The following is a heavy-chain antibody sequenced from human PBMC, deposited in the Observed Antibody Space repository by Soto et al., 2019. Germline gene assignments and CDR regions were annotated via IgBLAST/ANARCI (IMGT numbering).Heavy chain of an antibody. V-gene: IGHV3-48*01. CDR1: GYAFSSYS. Sequence: EVKLVESGGGVVQPGGSLRLSCAASGYAFSSYSMNWVRQSPGKGLEWVSYMSSTGTYIYYADSVKGRFTISRDDAKNSLYLQMNSLRAEDTAVYYCARDPATYGSDYFDYWGQGTLVTVSS. D-gene: IGHD3-10*01. CDR2: MSSTGTYI. CDR3: ARDPATYGSDYFDY. J-gene: IGHJ4*02.